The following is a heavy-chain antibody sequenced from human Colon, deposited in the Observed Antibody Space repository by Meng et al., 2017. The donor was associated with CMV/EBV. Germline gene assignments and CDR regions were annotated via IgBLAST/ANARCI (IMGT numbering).Heavy chain of an antibody. CDR3: AREVRHTSSWSYFFDF. CDR2: VYYSGST. D-gene: IGHD6-13*01. V-gene: IGHV4-61*01. J-gene: IGHJ4*02. Sequence: GSLRLSCTVSGGSVSSGYTYWCWIRQPPGQGLEWIGYVYYSGSTNYNPSLKSRVTISVDTSKNEFSLRLNSVTAADTAVYFCAREVRHTSSWSYFFDFWGQGVLVTVSS. CDR1: GGSVSSGYTY.